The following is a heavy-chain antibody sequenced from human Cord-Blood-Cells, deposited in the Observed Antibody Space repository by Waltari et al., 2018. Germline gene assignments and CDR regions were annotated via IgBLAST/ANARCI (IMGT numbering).Heavy chain of an antibody. CDR2: IRYDGSNK. D-gene: IGHD2-2*01. Sequence: QVQLVESGGGVVQPGGSLRPPVAASGFTFSRYGLHWVRQPPGKGLEWVAFIRYDGSNKYYADSVKGRFTISRDNSKNTLYLQMNSLRAEDTAVYYCAKWGVVPAAMGFDYWGQGTLVTVSS. V-gene: IGHV3-30*02. CDR3: AKWGVVPAAMGFDY. J-gene: IGHJ4*02. CDR1: GFTFSRYG.